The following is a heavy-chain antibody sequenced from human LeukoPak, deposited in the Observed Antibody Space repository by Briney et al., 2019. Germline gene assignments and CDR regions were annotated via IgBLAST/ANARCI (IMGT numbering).Heavy chain of an antibody. Sequence: GGSLTLSCAASGFTFSSYAMTWVRQAPGKGLEWVSVISGRGGSTYYADSVKGRFTISRDNSKNTLYLQMNSLRAEDTAVYYCARAPEWLIFDYWGQGTLVTVSS. D-gene: IGHD6-19*01. CDR1: GFTFSSYA. J-gene: IGHJ4*02. V-gene: IGHV3-23*01. CDR2: ISGRGGST. CDR3: ARAPEWLIFDY.